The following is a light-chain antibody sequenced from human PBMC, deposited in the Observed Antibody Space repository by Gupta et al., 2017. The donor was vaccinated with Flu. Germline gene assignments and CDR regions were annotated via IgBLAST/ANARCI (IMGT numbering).Light chain of an antibody. Sequence: SITISCTGTSSDVGGYNYGSWYQQHPGKAPKLMIYEVSNRPSGVSKRFSGSKSGNTASLTISGLQAEDEADYYCSSYTGSSTLVFGEGTKVTVL. CDR3: SSYTGSSTLV. V-gene: IGLV2-14*01. CDR1: SSDVGGYNY. CDR2: EVS. J-gene: IGLJ2*01.